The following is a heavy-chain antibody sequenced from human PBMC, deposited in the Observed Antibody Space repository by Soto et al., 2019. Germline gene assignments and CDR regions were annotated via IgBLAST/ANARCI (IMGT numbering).Heavy chain of an antibody. CDR1: GGSISSGGYY. V-gene: IGHV4-31*03. D-gene: IGHD1-7*01. J-gene: IGHJ4*02. CDR2: IYYSGST. Sequence: SETLSLTCTVSGGSISSGGYYWSWIRQHPGKGLEWIGYIYYSGSTYYNPSLKSRVTISVDTSKNQFSLKLSSVTAADTAVYYCAMVASITGTFDYWGQGTLVTVSS. CDR3: AMVASITGTFDY.